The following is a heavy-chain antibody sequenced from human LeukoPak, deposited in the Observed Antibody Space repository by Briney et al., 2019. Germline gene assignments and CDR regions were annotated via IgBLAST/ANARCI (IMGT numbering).Heavy chain of an antibody. CDR3: AKAPSAAGRSLYYFDY. Sequence: GGSLRLSCAASGFTFSSYAMNWVRQAPGKGLEWVSVISGSGGSTYYADSVKGRFTISRDNSKNTLYLQMNSLRAEDTAVYYCAKAPSAAGRSLYYFDYWGQGTLVTVSS. CDR2: ISGSGGST. D-gene: IGHD6-13*01. J-gene: IGHJ4*02. CDR1: GFTFSSYA. V-gene: IGHV3-23*01.